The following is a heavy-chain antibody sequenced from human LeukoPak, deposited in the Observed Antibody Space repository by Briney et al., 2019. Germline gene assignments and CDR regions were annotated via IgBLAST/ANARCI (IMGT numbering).Heavy chain of an antibody. J-gene: IGHJ4*02. CDR2: INGAGSSI. V-gene: IGHV3-74*01. CDR3: ARGGDYKNDY. CDR1: GFTFSSYC. D-gene: IGHD4-17*01. Sequence: GGSLRLSCAASGFTFSSYCMHWVRQTPGKGLVWVSRINGAGSSICYADSVKGRVTISRDNAKNTLYLQMNNLRAEDTAVYYCARGGDYKNDYWGQGTLVTVSS.